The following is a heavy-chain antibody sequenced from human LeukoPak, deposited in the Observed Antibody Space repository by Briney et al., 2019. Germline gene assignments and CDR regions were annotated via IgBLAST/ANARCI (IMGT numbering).Heavy chain of an antibody. Sequence: GGSLRLSCAASGFTFSNAWMSWVRQAPGKGLEWVGRIKSKTDGGTTDYAAPVKGRFTISRDDSKNTLYLQMNSLKTEDTAVYYCTRDFWSGYSIDPWRQGTLVTVSS. CDR2: IKSKTDGGTT. V-gene: IGHV3-15*01. D-gene: IGHD3-3*01. CDR1: GFTFSNAW. CDR3: TRDFWSGYSIDP. J-gene: IGHJ5*02.